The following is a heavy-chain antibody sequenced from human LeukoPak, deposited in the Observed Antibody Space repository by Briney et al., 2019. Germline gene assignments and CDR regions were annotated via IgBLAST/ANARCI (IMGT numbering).Heavy chain of an antibody. D-gene: IGHD3-22*01. CDR1: GGSFSGYY. J-gene: IGHJ6*03. CDR2: INHSGST. Sequence: ASGTLSLTCAVYGGSFSGYYWSWIRQPPGKGLEWIGEINHSGSTNYNPSLKSRVTISVDTSKNQFSLKLSSVTAADTAVYYCARVRNYYDSSGYFKYYYYYMDVWGKGTTVTVSS. CDR3: ARVRNYYDSSGYFKYYYYYMDV. V-gene: IGHV4-34*01.